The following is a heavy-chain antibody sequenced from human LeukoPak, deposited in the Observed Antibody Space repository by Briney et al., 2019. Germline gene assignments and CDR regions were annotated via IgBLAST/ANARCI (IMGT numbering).Heavy chain of an antibody. CDR1: GGSISSGDNY. Sequence: PSETLSLTCTVSGGSISSGDNYWSWIRQPPGKGLEWIGYIYYSGSTYYNPSLKSRVTISVDTSKNQFSLKPNSVTAADTAVYYCARGDLYSSSWYNWGQGTLVTVSS. CDR3: ARGDLYSSSWYN. J-gene: IGHJ4*02. V-gene: IGHV4-30-4*08. CDR2: IYYSGST. D-gene: IGHD6-13*01.